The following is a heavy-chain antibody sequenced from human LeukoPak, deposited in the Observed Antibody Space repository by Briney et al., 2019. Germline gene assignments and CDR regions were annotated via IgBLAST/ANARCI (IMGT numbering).Heavy chain of an antibody. V-gene: IGHV3-7*01. Sequence: GGSPRLSCAASGFTFSSYWMNWVRQAPGKGLEWVANIKQDGSEKYYVDSVKGRFTISRDNAKNSMYLQMNSLRAEDTAVYYCARDGATFSGYDWYFYMDVWGKGTTVTVSS. CDR3: ARDGATFSGYDWYFYMDV. J-gene: IGHJ6*03. CDR1: GFTFSSYW. CDR2: IKQDGSEK. D-gene: IGHD5-12*01.